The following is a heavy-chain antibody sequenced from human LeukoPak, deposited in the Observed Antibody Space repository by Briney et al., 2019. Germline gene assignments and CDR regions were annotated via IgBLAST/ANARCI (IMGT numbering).Heavy chain of an antibody. CDR1: GFTVSSNS. J-gene: IGHJ4*02. CDR3: AKTGGPWD. D-gene: IGHD7-27*01. V-gene: IGHV3-53*01. CDR2: IYRDGTT. Sequence: PGGSLRLSCAASGFTVSSNSMTWVRQAPGKGLEWVSVIYRDGTTYYADSVKGRFTISRDTSRDTLDLQMNSLRAEDTAVYYCAKTGGPWDWGQGALVTVSS.